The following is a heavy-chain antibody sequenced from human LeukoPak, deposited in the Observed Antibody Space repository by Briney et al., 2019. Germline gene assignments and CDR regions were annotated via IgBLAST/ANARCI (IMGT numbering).Heavy chain of an antibody. D-gene: IGHD3-22*01. CDR3: ARGLFLRRGGYYYARSDAFDI. V-gene: IGHV4-34*01. Sequence: PSETLSLTCAVYGGSFSGYYWSWIRQPPGKGLEWIGEINHSGSTNYNPSLKSRVTISVDTSKNQFSLKLSSVTAADTAVYYCARGLFLRRGGYYYARSDAFDIWGQGTMVTVSS. CDR1: GGSFSGYY. J-gene: IGHJ3*02. CDR2: INHSGST.